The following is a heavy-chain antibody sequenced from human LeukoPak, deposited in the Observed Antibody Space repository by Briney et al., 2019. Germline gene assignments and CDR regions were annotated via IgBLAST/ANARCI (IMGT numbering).Heavy chain of an antibody. D-gene: IGHD2-2*01. CDR1: GYSFTSYW. Sequence: GESLKISCKGSGYSFTSYWIGWVRQMPGKGLEWMEIIYPGDSDTRYSPSFQGQVTISADKSISTAYLQWSSLKASDTAMYYCARPGWCSSTSCQEYYGMDVWGQGTTVTVSS. J-gene: IGHJ6*02. CDR2: IYPGDSDT. V-gene: IGHV5-51*01. CDR3: ARPGWCSSTSCQEYYGMDV.